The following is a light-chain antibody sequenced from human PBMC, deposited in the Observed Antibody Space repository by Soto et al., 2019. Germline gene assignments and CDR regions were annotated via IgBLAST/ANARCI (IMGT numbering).Light chain of an antibody. Sequence: EIVLTQSPGTQSLSPGERATLSCRASQSVTSSYLAWYQQKPGQAPRLLIYGASSRATGIPDRFSGSGSGSDSSLTISRLEPEDFAVYYCHQYGNSPLTFGGGTKVEIK. CDR1: QSVTSSY. J-gene: IGKJ4*01. CDR3: HQYGNSPLT. V-gene: IGKV3-20*01. CDR2: GAS.